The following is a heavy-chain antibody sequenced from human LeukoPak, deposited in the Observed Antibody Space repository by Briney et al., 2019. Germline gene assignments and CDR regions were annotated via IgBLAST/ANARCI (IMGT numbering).Heavy chain of an antibody. V-gene: IGHV3-7*03. J-gene: IGHJ4*02. CDR2: INPDGSER. Sequence: PGGSLRLSCAASGFSFSSYYMSWVRQAPGKGLEWVALINPDGSERYYVDSVKGRFTISRDNAKNSLYLQMNSLRVEDTAVYYCTKKTGEYWGQGTLVTVSA. CDR1: GFSFSSYY. CDR3: TKKTGEY.